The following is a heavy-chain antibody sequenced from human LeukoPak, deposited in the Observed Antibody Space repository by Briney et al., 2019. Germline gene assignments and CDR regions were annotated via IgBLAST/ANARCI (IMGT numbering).Heavy chain of an antibody. V-gene: IGHV4-4*07. J-gene: IGHJ3*02. Sequence: SETLSLTCTVSGGSISSYYWSWLRHPAGKGLEWIGRIYTSGSTNYNPSLKSRVTMSVNTSKNQFSLKLSSVTAADTAVYYCARGMIFGVGNAFDIWGQGTVVTVSS. CDR2: IYTSGST. CDR1: GGSISSYY. CDR3: ARGMIFGVGNAFDI. D-gene: IGHD3/OR15-3a*01.